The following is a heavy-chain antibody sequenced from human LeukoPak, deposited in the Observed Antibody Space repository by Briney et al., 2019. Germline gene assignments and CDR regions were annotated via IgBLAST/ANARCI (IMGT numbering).Heavy chain of an antibody. J-gene: IGHJ4*02. D-gene: IGHD3-9*01. Sequence: TGGSLRLSCAASGFTFSSYGMHWVRQAPGKGLEWVAVISYDGSNKYYADSVKGRFTISRDNSKNTLYLQMNSLRAEDTAVYYCAKDMTIFSVTPFPGYWGQGTLVTVSS. CDR1: GFTFSSYG. V-gene: IGHV3-30*18. CDR2: ISYDGSNK. CDR3: AKDMTIFSVTPFPGY.